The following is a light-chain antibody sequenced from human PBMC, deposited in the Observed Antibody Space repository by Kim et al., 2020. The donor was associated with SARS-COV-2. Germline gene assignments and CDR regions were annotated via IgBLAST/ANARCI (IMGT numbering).Light chain of an antibody. CDR3: CSYAGRYTSV. CDR1: SSDVGGYNY. V-gene: IGLV2-11*01. Sequence: GQAVTISCTGTSSDVGGYNYVSWYQHHPGKAPKLIIYYVSKRPSGVPDRFSGSKSGNTASLTVSGLQAEDEADYYCCSYAGRYTSVFGGGTKLTVL. J-gene: IGLJ2*01. CDR2: YVS.